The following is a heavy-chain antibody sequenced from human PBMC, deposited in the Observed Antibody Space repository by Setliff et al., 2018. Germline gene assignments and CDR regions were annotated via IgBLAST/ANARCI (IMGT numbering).Heavy chain of an antibody. D-gene: IGHD2-21*01. V-gene: IGHV1-8*01. CDR1: GYTFTSYD. CDR3: ARGDFDSYFPLNAFDI. CDR2: MNPNSGNT. J-gene: IGHJ3*02. Sequence: ASVKVSCKASGYTFTSYDINWVRQATGRGLEWMGWMNPNSGNTGYAQKFQGRVTMTRNTSISTAYMELSSLRSEDTAVYYCARGDFDSYFPLNAFDIWGQGTMVTVSS.